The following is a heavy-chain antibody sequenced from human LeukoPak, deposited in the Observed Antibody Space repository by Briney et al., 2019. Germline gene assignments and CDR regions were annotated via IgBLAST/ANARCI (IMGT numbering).Heavy chain of an antibody. V-gene: IGHV4-38-2*02. CDR2: IYHSGST. CDR1: GYSITSGHY. D-gene: IGHD4-11*01. CDR3: AREGHDYSNY. Sequence: SETLSLTCTVSGYSITSGHYWGWIRQPPGKGLEWIGTIYHSGSTFYNPSLKSRVTISVDPSKNQFSLKLSSVTAADTAVYYCAREGHDYSNYWGQGTLVTVSS. J-gene: IGHJ4*02.